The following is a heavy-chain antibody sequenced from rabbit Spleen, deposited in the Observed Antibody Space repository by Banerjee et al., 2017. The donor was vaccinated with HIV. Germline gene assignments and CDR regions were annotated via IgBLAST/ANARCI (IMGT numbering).Heavy chain of an antibody. J-gene: IGHJ4*01. V-gene: IGHV1S45*01. CDR1: EFSFSSSYW. CDR2: IYAGGSDNT. D-gene: IGHD4-1*01. Sequence: QEQLEESGGDLVKPEGSLTLTCTASEFSFSSSYWICWVRQAPGKGLEWIACIYAGGSDNTYYATWAKGRFTISKTSSTTVTLQMTSLTAADTATYFCARSGYVGWGGDGDLTGNKLWGPGTLVTVS. CDR3: ARSGYVGWGGDGDLTGNKL.